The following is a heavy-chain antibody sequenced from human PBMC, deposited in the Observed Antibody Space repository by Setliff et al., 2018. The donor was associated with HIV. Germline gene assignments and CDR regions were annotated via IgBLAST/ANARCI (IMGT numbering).Heavy chain of an antibody. V-gene: IGHV4-61*02. J-gene: IGHJ4*02. CDR1: GGSISSGSYY. D-gene: IGHD6-13*01. CDR3: ARESPSSSWFYFDF. CDR2: IYTSGST. Sequence: SETLSLTCTVSGGSISSGSYYWSWIRQPAGKGLEWIGRIYTSGSTNYNPSLKGRVTMSVDTSKNQFSLKLGSVTAADTAVYYCARESPSSSWFYFDFWGQGTLVTVSS.